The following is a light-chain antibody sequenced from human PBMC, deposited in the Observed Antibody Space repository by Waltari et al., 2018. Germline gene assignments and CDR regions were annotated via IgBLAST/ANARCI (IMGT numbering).Light chain of an antibody. CDR3: SAYTGGSTLVV. CDR1: PSDIGLYDY. V-gene: IGLV2-14*01. Sequence: QSALTQPASVSGSPGQSITISCTGTPSDIGLYDYVPWYQQRPGKAPKLMIFDVTKRPSGVSNRFSGSKSGDTASLTISGLQAEDEADYYCSAYTGGSTLVVFGGGTKVIVL. CDR2: DVT. J-gene: IGLJ2*01.